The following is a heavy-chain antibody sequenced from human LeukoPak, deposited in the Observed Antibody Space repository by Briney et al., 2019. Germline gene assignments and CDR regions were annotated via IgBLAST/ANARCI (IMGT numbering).Heavy chain of an antibody. J-gene: IGHJ4*02. CDR1: GFTVSSNY. CDR3: ARDWSWSGYYKGLAVDY. D-gene: IGHD3-3*01. Sequence: GGSLRFSCAASGFTVSSNYMSWVRQAPGKGLEWVSVIYSGGSTYYADSVKGRFTISRDNSKNTLYLQMNSLRAEDTAVYYCARDWSWSGYYKGLAVDYWGQGTLVTVSS. CDR2: IYSGGST. V-gene: IGHV3-66*02.